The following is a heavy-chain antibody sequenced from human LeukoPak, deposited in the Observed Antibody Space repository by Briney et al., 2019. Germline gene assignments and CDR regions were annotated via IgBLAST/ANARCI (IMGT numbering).Heavy chain of an antibody. D-gene: IGHD3-22*01. CDR1: GFTFSSYW. J-gene: IGHJ4*02. Sequence: PGGSLRLSYAASGFTFSSYWMHWVRQAPGKGLEWVANIKQDGSDKYYVDSVKGRFTISRDNAKNSLYLQMNSLRAEDTAVYYCARDPYDSSWGLCYFDYWGQGNLVTVSS. V-gene: IGHV3-7*04. CDR3: ARDPYDSSWGLCYFDY. CDR2: IKQDGSDK.